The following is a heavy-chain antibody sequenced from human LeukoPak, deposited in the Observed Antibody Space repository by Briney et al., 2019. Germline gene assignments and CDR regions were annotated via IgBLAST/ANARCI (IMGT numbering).Heavy chain of an antibody. Sequence: PSETLSLTCTVSGGSISSYYWSWIRQPPGKGLEWIGYIYYSGSTNYNPSPKSRVTISVDTPKNQFSLKLSSVTAADTAVYYCARESGSGSYYFWGQGTLVTVSS. J-gene: IGHJ4*02. CDR1: GGSISSYY. V-gene: IGHV4-59*01. D-gene: IGHD3-10*01. CDR2: IYYSGST. CDR3: ARESGSGSYYF.